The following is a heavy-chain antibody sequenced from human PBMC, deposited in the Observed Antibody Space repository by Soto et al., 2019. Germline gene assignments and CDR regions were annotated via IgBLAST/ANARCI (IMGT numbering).Heavy chain of an antibody. CDR3: ARDGGYYASSGYYYRATNYYYYGMDV. Sequence: GGAPRRSCAARLFTFSSYSMNWVRQAPGKGLEWVSSISSSSSYIYYADSVKGRFTISRDNAKNSLYLQMNSLRAEDMAVYYCARDGGYYASSGYYYRATNYYYYGMDVWAQGTTVTVSS. J-gene: IGHJ6*02. CDR1: LFTFSSYS. V-gene: IGHV3-21*01. CDR2: ISSSSSYI. D-gene: IGHD3-22*01.